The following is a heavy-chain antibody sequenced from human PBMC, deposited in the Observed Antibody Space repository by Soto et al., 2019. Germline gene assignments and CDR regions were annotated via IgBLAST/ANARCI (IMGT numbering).Heavy chain of an antibody. CDR1: GFTFNSYW. CDR3: ARGPEGINWYTHPIDY. V-gene: IGHV3-74*01. Sequence: GGSLRLSCAASGFTFNSYWMHWVRQVPGKGLVWVSRINSDVSSTSYADSVKGRFTISRDNAKNMLYLQMNSLRVEDAAVYYCARGPEGINWYTHPIDYWGQGTLVTVSS. J-gene: IGHJ4*02. CDR2: INSDVSST. D-gene: IGHD6-13*01.